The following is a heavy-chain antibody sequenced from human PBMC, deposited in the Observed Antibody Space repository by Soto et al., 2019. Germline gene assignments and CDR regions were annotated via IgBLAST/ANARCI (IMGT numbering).Heavy chain of an antibody. CDR1: GGSISSYY. Sequence: PSETLSLTCTVSGGSISSYYWSWIRQPPGKGLEWIGYIYYSGSTNYNPSLKSRVTISVDTSKNQFSLKLSSVTAADTAVYYCASRYGDYSFDSWGQGTLVTVSS. CDR3: ASRYGDYSFDS. V-gene: IGHV4-59*01. D-gene: IGHD4-17*01. CDR2: IYYSGST. J-gene: IGHJ4*02.